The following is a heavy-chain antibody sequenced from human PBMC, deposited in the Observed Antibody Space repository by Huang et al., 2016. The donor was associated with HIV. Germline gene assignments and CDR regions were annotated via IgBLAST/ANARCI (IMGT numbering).Heavy chain of an antibody. CDR1: GDSISRGGYL. V-gene: IGHV4-30-4*01. CDR2: IYYTGNT. Sequence: QVQLQESGPGPVKPSQTLSLTCTVSGDSISRGGYLWRWIRQSQGKGLAWIGSIYYTGNTWYNPSLRSRVTMSVGTSKNQCSLRLTSVTAEDTAVYYCARDRITQCNGGRCYSDWSDPWGQGTPVIVSS. D-gene: IGHD2-15*01. J-gene: IGHJ5*02. CDR3: ARDRITQCNGGRCYSDWSDP.